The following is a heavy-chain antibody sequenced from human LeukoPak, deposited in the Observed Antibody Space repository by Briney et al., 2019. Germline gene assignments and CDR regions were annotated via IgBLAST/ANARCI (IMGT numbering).Heavy chain of an antibody. Sequence: HPGGSLRLSCAASGFTFSNYWMNWVRQAPGKGLEWVANIKQDRSEKYYVDSVKGRFTISRDNGKNSLYLQMNSLRAEDTAVYYCAKRIQSAMATCYWGQGTLVTVSS. V-gene: IGHV3-7*01. CDR1: GFTFSNYW. D-gene: IGHD2-15*01. J-gene: IGHJ4*02. CDR2: IKQDRSEK. CDR3: AKRIQSAMATCY.